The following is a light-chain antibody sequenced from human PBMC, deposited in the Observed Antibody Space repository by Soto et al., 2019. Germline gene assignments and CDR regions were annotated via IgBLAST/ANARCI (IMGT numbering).Light chain of an antibody. CDR1: QSLVYSNGVTY. CDR3: MQGTHWPYT. V-gene: IGKV2-30*01. J-gene: IGKJ2*01. Sequence: DVVMTQSPLSLAVTLGQPASISCRSSQSLVYSNGVTYLNWFQQRPGQSPRRLIHKVSNRDSGVPDRFSGSASGTDFTLKISRVEAEDGGVYYCMQGTHWPYTFGQGTKLEIK. CDR2: KVS.